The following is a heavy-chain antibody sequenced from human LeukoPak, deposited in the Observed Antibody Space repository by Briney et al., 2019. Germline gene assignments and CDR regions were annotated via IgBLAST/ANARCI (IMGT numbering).Heavy chain of an antibody. V-gene: IGHV3-7*01. CDR1: GFTFSGHW. J-gene: IGHJ4*02. CDR3: TRDRSRAEDD. Sequence: GGSLRLSCAASGFTFSGHWMSWVRQAPGKGLEWVANINQGGSDKYYVDSVKGRFTISRDNANNLLYLQMNSLRGEDTAVYYCTRDRSRAEDDWGQGTLVTVSS. D-gene: IGHD1-14*01. CDR2: INQGGSDK.